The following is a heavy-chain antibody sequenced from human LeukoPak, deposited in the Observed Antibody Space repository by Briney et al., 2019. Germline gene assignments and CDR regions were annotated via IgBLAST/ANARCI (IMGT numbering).Heavy chain of an antibody. Sequence: SETLSLXCTVSGGSISSYYWSWIRQPAGKGLEWIGRIYTSGSTSYNPSLKSRVTMSVNTSKNQFSLKLSSVTAADTAVYYCARDHRSGRDYYYTDVWGKGTTVTVSS. J-gene: IGHJ6*03. V-gene: IGHV4-4*07. D-gene: IGHD1-14*01. CDR2: IYTSGST. CDR1: GGSISSYY. CDR3: ARDHRSGRDYYYTDV.